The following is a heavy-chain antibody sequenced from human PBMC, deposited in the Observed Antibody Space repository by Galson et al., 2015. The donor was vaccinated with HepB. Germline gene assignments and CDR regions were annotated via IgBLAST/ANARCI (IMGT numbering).Heavy chain of an antibody. J-gene: IGHJ4*02. CDR2: IRSKAHGGTT. D-gene: IGHD5-12*01. V-gene: IGHV3-49*03. Sequence: SLRLSCAGSGFTFGDYTMSWFRQAPGKGLEWVGSIRSKAHGGTTEYVASVKGRFIISRHDSKSIAYLQINSLTTGDTAMYYCTGDRKGGYGPFDYWGQGTLVTVSS. CDR3: TGDRKGGYGPFDY. CDR1: GFTFGDYT.